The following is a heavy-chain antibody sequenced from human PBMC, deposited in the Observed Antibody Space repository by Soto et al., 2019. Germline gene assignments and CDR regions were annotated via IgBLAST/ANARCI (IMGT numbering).Heavy chain of an antibody. CDR3: AGSTADTTLKASSF. D-gene: IGHD4-4*01. V-gene: IGHV4-4*02. Sequence: QVQLQESGPGLVKPSETLSLSCAVSGVSITSTDWWSWVRQPPGKGLQWIGEVSLGGGANYTPSLKRRVIISVDNSKNQFSLTLTSVTAADTAVYFCAGSTADTTLKASSFWGQGTLVTVSS. J-gene: IGHJ4*02. CDR1: GVSITSTDW. CDR2: VSLGGGA.